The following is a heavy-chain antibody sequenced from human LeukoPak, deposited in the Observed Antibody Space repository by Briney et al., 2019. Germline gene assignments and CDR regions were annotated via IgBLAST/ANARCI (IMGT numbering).Heavy chain of an antibody. Sequence: ASVKVSCKASGGTFSSYAISWVRQAPGQGLEWMGGIIPIFGTANYAQKFQGRVTITADKSTSTAYMELSSLRSEDTAVYYCARDVTYYDILTGYSYYYYMDVWGKGTTVTVSS. J-gene: IGHJ6*03. D-gene: IGHD3-9*01. V-gene: IGHV1-69*06. CDR3: ARDVTYYDILTGYSYYYYMDV. CDR2: IIPIFGTA. CDR1: GGTFSSYA.